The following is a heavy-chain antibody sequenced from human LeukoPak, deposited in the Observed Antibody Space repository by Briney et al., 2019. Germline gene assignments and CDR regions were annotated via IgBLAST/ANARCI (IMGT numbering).Heavy chain of an antibody. CDR2: IIPILGIA. CDR1: GGTFSSYA. D-gene: IGHD2-2*02. V-gene: IGHV1-69*04. Sequence: SVKVSCKASGGTFSSYANSWVRQAPGQGLEWMGRIIPILGIANYAQKFQGRVTITADKSTSTAYMELSSLRSEDTAVYYCARAYCSSTSCYRFDYWGQGTLVTVSS. J-gene: IGHJ4*02. CDR3: ARAYCSSTSCYRFDY.